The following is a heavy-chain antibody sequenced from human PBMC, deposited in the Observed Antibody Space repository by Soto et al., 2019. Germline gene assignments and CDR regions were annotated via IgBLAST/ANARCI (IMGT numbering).Heavy chain of an antibody. V-gene: IGHV4-30-4*08. CDR2: IFDSGST. D-gene: IGHD2-8*01. CDR3: AREIMPLTNDWYFDL. CDR1: GGSISSSSYY. Sequence: SETLSLTCAVSGGSISSSSYYWGWIRQPPGKGLEWIGHIFDSGSTYYNPSLKSRLTISVDTSKNQFSLRLSSVTAADTAVYYCAREIMPLTNDWYFDLWGRGTLVTVSS. J-gene: IGHJ2*01.